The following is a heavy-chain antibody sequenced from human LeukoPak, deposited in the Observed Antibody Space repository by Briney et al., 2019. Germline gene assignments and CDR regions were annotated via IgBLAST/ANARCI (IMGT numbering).Heavy chain of an antibody. Sequence: ASVKVSCKASGYTFTSYGISWVRQAPGQGLEWMGWISAYNGNTNYAQKLQGRVTMTTDTSTSTAYMELRSLRSDDTAVYYCARDILLFSSYSGSYRPHYFDYWGQGTLVTVSS. V-gene: IGHV1-18*01. D-gene: IGHD1-26*01. CDR1: GYTFTSYG. CDR3: ARDILLFSSYSGSYRPHYFDY. CDR2: ISAYNGNT. J-gene: IGHJ4*02.